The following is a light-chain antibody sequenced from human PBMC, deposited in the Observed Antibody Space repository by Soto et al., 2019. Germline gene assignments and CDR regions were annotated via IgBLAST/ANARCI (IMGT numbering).Light chain of an antibody. CDR2: GVT. Sequence: QSVLTQPPSTSGSPGQSVTISCTGTSTDVGGYNYVSWYQQYPGKAPKLIIYGVTKRPSGVPDRFSGTKSGNTASLTVSGLQAEDEADYYCSSYAASNNLVFGGGTKLTVL. CDR1: STDVGGYNY. J-gene: IGLJ2*01. V-gene: IGLV2-8*01. CDR3: SSYAASNNLV.